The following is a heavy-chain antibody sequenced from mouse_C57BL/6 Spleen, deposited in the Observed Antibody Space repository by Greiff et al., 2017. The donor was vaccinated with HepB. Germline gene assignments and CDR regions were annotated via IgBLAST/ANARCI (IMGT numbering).Heavy chain of an antibody. CDR3: ARFTTVVYFDY. Sequence: VKLQESGAELARPGASVKLSCKASGYTFTSYGISWVKQRTGQGLEWIGEIYPRSGNTYYNEKFKGKATLTADKSSSTAYMELRSLTSEDSAVYFCARFTTVVYFDYWGQGTTLTVSS. CDR2: IYPRSGNT. V-gene: IGHV1-81*01. J-gene: IGHJ2*01. D-gene: IGHD1-1*01. CDR1: GYTFTSYG.